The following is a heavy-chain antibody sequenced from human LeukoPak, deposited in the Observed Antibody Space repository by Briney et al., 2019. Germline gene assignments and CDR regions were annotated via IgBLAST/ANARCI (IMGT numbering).Heavy chain of an antibody. D-gene: IGHD4-23*01. V-gene: IGHV3-7*01. CDR1: RFTHCIYH. Sequence: GVPLTLSCAASRFTHCIYHIIGAPQSPGKGLEGVTNIMQDRSEIYYVDSVKGRFTISRDNAKNSLYLQMNSLRAEDTAVYYCARDYGGNPPRFEYWGQGTLVTVSS. J-gene: IGHJ4*02. CDR3: ARDYGGNPPRFEY. CDR2: IMQDRSEI.